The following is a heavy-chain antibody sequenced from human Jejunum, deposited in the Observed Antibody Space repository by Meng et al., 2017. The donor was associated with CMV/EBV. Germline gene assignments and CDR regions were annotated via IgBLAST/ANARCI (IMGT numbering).Heavy chain of an antibody. Sequence: LRLSCAASGFTFRASYMSWIRQAPGKGLEWVSYISSSGSTIYYADSVKGRFTISRDNAKNSLYLQMNSLRADDTAVYYCAREIRPIDYWGQGTLVTVSS. J-gene: IGHJ4*02. V-gene: IGHV3-11*01. CDR3: AREIRPIDY. CDR2: ISSSGSTI. CDR1: GFTFRASY.